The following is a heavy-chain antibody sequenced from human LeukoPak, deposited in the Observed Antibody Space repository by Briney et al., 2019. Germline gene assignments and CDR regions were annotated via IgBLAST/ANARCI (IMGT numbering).Heavy chain of an antibody. CDR3: ARDRIAAAGTSL. J-gene: IGHJ4*02. CDR2: IIPILGIA. Sequence: GASVKVSCKASGGTFISYAISWVRQAPGQGLEWMGRIIPILGIANYAQKFQGRVTITADRSTSTAYMELSSLRSEDTAVYYCARDRIAAAGTSLWGQGTLVTVSS. CDR1: GGTFISYA. D-gene: IGHD6-13*01. V-gene: IGHV1-69*04.